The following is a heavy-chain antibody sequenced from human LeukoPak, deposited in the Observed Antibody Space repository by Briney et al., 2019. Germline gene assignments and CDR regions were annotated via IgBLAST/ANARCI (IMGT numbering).Heavy chain of an antibody. D-gene: IGHD3-16*01. J-gene: IGHJ6*03. V-gene: IGHV3-23*01. CDR1: GFTFSTYA. CDR2: LSGSGDRT. Sequence: GGSLRLSCAASGFTFSTYAMTWVRQAPGKGLERVSALSGSGDRTKYADSVKGRFIISRDNSKNTLYLQLNSLRAEDTALYYCAKDGGLSFFSYMDVWGKGTTVTVSS. CDR3: AKDGGLSFFSYMDV.